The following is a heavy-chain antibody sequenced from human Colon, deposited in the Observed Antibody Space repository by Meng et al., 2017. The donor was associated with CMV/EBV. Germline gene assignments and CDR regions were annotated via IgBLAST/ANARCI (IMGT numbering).Heavy chain of an antibody. CDR2: IYSGGST. Sequence: GESLKISCAASGFIVSHNHMTWVRQAPGKGLEYVSIIYSGGSTDYVDSVKGRFTISSDSSKNTVFLQLKSLRLEDTALYYCARGGYYGAWGQGTLVTVSS. D-gene: IGHD3-10*01. V-gene: IGHV3-66*02. CDR1: GFIVSHNH. CDR3: ARGGYYGA. J-gene: IGHJ5*02.